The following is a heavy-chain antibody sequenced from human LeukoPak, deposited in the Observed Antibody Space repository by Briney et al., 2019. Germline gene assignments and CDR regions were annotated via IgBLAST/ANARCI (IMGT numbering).Heavy chain of an antibody. CDR2: INPNSGGT. CDR3: ARDGEELGYNWFDP. J-gene: IGHJ5*02. CDR1: GYTFTGYY. Sequence: EASVKVSCKASGYTFTGYYMHWVRQAPGQGLEWIGWINPNSGGTNYAQKFQGRVTMTRDTSISTAYMELSRLRTDDTAVYYCARDGEELGYNWFDPWGQGTLVTVSS. V-gene: IGHV1-2*02. D-gene: IGHD1-7*01.